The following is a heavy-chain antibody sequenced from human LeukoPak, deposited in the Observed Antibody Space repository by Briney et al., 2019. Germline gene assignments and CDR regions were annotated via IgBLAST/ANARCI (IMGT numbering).Heavy chain of an antibody. CDR3: ARDFGWLSGFDY. CDR1: GFTFSSYV. D-gene: IGHD3-9*01. V-gene: IGHV3-30-3*01. Sequence: GGSLKLSCAASGFTFSSYVMHRVRQAPGEGLEWVAVISFDGSNKYYGDSLKGRFTISRDNSKNTLYLQMNSLRGKDMAIYYCARDFGWLSGFDYWGQGTLVTVSS. CDR2: ISFDGSNK. J-gene: IGHJ4*02.